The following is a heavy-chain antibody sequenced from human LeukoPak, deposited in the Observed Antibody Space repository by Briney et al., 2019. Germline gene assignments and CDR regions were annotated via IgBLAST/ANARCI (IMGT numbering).Heavy chain of an antibody. J-gene: IGHJ4*02. Sequence: GGSLRLSCAASGFTVSSNYMSWVRQAPGKGLEWVSVIYSGGSTYYADSVKGRFTISRDNSKNTLYLQMNSLRAEDTAVYYCASSPPGSIAAAGTLGYWGQGTLVTVSS. CDR1: GFTVSSNY. V-gene: IGHV3-53*01. CDR2: IYSGGST. D-gene: IGHD6-13*01. CDR3: ASSPPGSIAAAGTLGY.